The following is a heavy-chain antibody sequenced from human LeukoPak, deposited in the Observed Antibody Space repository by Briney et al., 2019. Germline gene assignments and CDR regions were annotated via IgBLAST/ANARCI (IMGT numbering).Heavy chain of an antibody. V-gene: IGHV3-48*04. Sequence: GGSLRLSCAASGFTFSSYSMNWVRQAPGKGLEWVSYISSSSSTIYYADSVKGRFTISRDNAKNSLYLQMNSLRAEDTAVYYCARDNRGGGVDTAIDYWGQGTLVTVSS. CDR2: ISSSSSTI. J-gene: IGHJ4*02. CDR1: GFTFSSYS. D-gene: IGHD5-18*01. CDR3: ARDNRGGGVDTAIDY.